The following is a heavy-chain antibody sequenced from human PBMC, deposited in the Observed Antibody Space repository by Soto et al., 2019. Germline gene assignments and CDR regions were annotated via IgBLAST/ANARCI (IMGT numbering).Heavy chain of an antibody. J-gene: IGHJ4*02. CDR3: AKGWFGELVPRDY. CDR1: GFTFSSYG. Sequence: QVQLVESGGGVVQPGRSLRLSCAASGFTFSSYGMHWVRQAPGKGLEWVAVISYDGSNKYYADSVKGRFTISRDNSKNTLYLQMNSLRAEDTAVYYCAKGWFGELVPRDYWGQGTLVTVSS. V-gene: IGHV3-30*18. D-gene: IGHD3-10*01. CDR2: ISYDGSNK.